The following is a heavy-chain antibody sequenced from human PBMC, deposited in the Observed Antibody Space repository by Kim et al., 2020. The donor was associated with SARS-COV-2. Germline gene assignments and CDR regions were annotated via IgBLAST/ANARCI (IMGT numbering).Heavy chain of an antibody. CDR3: AREPSFGDYDY. V-gene: IGHV3-30*01. J-gene: IGHJ4*02. D-gene: IGHD4-17*01. Sequence: IEHYADSVKGRFTISRDNSKNMLFLQMNCLRPEDTALFYCAREPSFGDYDYWGQGTLVTVSS. CDR2: IE.